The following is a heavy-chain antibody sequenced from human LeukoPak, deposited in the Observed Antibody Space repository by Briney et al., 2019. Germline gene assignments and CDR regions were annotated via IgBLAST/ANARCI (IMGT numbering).Heavy chain of an antibody. CDR3: ATRIAAATGVGFDY. CDR1: GFTFSSYA. Sequence: PGGSLRLSCAASGFTFSSYAMHWVRQAPGKGLEWVAVISYDGSNKYYADSVKGRFTISRDNSKNTLYLQMNSLRAEDTAVYYCATRIAAATGVGFDYWGQGTLVTVSS. CDR2: ISYDGSNK. D-gene: IGHD6-13*01. V-gene: IGHV3-30-3*01. J-gene: IGHJ4*02.